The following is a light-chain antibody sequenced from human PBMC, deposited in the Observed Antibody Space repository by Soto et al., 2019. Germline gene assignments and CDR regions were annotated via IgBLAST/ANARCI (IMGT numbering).Light chain of an antibody. CDR1: QDISTW. CDR3: QQANSFPIT. V-gene: IGKV1-12*01. J-gene: IGKJ5*01. CDR2: TAS. Sequence: DIQMTQSPSSVSASVGDRVTITGRASQDISTWLAWYQQKPGKAPNLLIYTASNLQSGVPSRFSGSGSGTHFTLTISSLQPEDFATYYCQQANSFPITFGQGTRLEI.